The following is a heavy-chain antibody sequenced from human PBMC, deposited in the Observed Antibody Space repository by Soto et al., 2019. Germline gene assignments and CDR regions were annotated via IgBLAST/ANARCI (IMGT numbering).Heavy chain of an antibody. Sequence: EVQLLESGGGLVQPGGSLRLSCAASGFTFSSYAMNWVRQAPGKGLVWVSVISGSGGSTYYADSVKGRFTIARDNSQNTLYLQMNSLRAEDTAVYYCASRSSGWYFDYWGQGTLVTVSS. CDR3: ASRSSGWYFDY. CDR2: ISGSGGST. J-gene: IGHJ4*02. V-gene: IGHV3-23*01. CDR1: GFTFSSYA. D-gene: IGHD6-19*01.